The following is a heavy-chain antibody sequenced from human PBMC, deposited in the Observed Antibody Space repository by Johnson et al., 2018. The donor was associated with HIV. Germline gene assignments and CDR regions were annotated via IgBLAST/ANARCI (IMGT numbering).Heavy chain of an antibody. CDR2: ISYDGSNK. CDR3: ASVYYDILTGYYYDALDI. D-gene: IGHD3-9*01. CDR1: GFTFSSFD. V-gene: IGHV3-30-3*01. J-gene: IGHJ3*02. Sequence: QVQLVESGGGVVQPGRSLRLSCAASGFTFSSFDMHWVRQAPGKGLEWVALISYDGSNKYYADSVKGRLTISRHNSKTTLYLQMNSLRAEDTAVYYCASVYYDILTGYYYDALDIWGRGTMVTVSS.